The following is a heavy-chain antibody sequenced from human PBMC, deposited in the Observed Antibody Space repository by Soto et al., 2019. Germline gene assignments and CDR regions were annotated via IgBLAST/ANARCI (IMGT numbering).Heavy chain of an antibody. CDR1: GFTLSDHY. D-gene: IGHD5-12*01. V-gene: IGHV3-72*01. Sequence: GSLRLSCAGSGFTLSDHYIDWVRQAPGKGLEWVGRSRDKAQGYSTAYAASVKGRLTTSRDESKNSVYLQMNSLKTEDTAVYYCARVGESNVDIVAKPSYYYYGMDVCGQGPTVTVSS. J-gene: IGHJ6*02. CDR3: ARVGESNVDIVAKPSYYYYGMDV. CDR2: SRDKAQGYST.